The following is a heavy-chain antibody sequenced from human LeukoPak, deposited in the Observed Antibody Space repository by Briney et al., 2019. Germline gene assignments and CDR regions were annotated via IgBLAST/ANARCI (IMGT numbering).Heavy chain of an antibody. CDR2: ISSSGSTI. CDR1: GFTFSSYE. V-gene: IGHV3-48*03. D-gene: IGHD1-26*01. CDR3: ARQRELLFSVRYFDY. Sequence: PGGSLRLSCAASGFTFSSYEMNWVRQAPGKGLEWVSYISSSGSTIYYADSVKGRFTISRDNPKKSLYLQMNSLRAEDTAVYYCARQRELLFSVRYFDYWGQGTLVTVSS. J-gene: IGHJ4*02.